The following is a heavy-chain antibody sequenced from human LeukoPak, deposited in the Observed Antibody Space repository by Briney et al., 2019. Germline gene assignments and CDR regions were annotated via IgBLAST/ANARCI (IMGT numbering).Heavy chain of an antibody. CDR1: GSTFDDYA. D-gene: IGHD6-19*01. Sequence: GGSLRLSCAASGSTFDDYAMHWVRQAPGKGLEWVSGLNWNSITIDYADSVKGRFTISRDNAKNFLYLQMNSLRTEDTALYYCVRSSGWSKYYFDYWGQGTLVTVSS. J-gene: IGHJ4*02. V-gene: IGHV3-9*01. CDR3: VRSSGWSKYYFDY. CDR2: LNWNSITI.